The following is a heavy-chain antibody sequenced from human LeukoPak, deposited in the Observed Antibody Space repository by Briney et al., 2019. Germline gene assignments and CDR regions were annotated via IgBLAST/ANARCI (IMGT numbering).Heavy chain of an antibody. CDR1: GFTFSSYW. CDR2: INNDGGSI. Sequence: PGGSLRLSCAASGFTFSSYWMHWVRQAPGKGLVWVSHINNDGGSITYADSVKGRFTISRDNSKNTLLLQMNTLRAEDTALYYCARDYAHSYGQFDYWGQGTLVTVSS. CDR3: ARDYAHSYGQFDY. V-gene: IGHV3-74*01. D-gene: IGHD2-2*01. J-gene: IGHJ4*02.